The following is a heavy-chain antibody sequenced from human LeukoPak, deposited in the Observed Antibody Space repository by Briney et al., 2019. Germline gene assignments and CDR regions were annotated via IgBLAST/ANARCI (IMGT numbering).Heavy chain of an antibody. CDR3: ARDFPTMAHGDY. V-gene: IGHV1-46*01. CDR1: GYTFTSYY. D-gene: IGHD5-24*01. J-gene: IGHJ4*02. CDR2: INPSGGST. Sequence: ASVKVSCKASGYTFTSYYMHWVRQAPGQGLEWMGIINPSGGSTSYAQKFQGRVTMTRDMSTSTVYMELSSLRSDDTAVYYCARDFPTMAHGDYWGQGTLVTVSS.